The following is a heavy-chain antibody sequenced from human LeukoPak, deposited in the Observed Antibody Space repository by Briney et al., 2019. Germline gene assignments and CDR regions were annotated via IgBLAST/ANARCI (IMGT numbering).Heavy chain of an antibody. CDR3: ARGDDSASWLVDS. Sequence: PSGTLSLSCAFSGGSTSSSNWWSWVRQSPGKGREWIGEIHHSGTSNYNPSLNSRATISVDESGKHLPLKLSSVTAADTAVYYCARGDDSASWLVDSWGQGILVTVSS. CDR2: IHHSGTS. J-gene: IGHJ4*02. V-gene: IGHV4-4*02. CDR1: GGSTSSSNW. D-gene: IGHD6-13*01.